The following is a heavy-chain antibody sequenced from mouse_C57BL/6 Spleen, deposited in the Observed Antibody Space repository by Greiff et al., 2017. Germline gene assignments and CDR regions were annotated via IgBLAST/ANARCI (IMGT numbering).Heavy chain of an antibody. Sequence: QVQLQQSGAELVRPGTSVKVSCKASGYAFTNYLIEWVKQRPGQGLEWIGVINPGSGGTKYNEKFKGKATLTADKSSSTAYMQLSSLTSEDSAVFCCARTLTGSPWFAYWGQGTLVTVSA. CDR1: GYAFTNYL. J-gene: IGHJ3*01. CDR2: INPGSGGT. V-gene: IGHV1-54*01. D-gene: IGHD4-1*01. CDR3: ARTLTGSPWFAY.